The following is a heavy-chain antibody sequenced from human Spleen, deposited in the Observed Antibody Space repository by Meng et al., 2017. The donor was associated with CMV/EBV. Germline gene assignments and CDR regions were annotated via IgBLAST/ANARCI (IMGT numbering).Heavy chain of an antibody. CDR2: ISSSSSYI. CDR1: GFTFSSYW. J-gene: IGHJ1*01. D-gene: IGHD6-25*01. V-gene: IGHV3-21*01. Sequence: GGSLRLSCAASGFTFSSYWMSWVRQAPGKGLEWVSSISSSSSYIYYADSLKGRFTISRDNAKNSLYLQMNSLRAEDTAVYYCARGYSSGLSAAEYFQHWGQGTLVTVSS. CDR3: ARGYSSGLSAAEYFQH.